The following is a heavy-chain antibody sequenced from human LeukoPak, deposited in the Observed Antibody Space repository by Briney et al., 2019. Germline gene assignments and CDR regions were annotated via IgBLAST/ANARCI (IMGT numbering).Heavy chain of an antibody. Sequence: GGSLRLSCAASGFTFNSYAMSWVRLAPGKGLEWVSAISGSGGTTYYADSVKGRFTISRDNSKNTLYLQMNSLRAEDTAVYYCAKEFVGVAAAGAFDYWGQGTLVTVSS. V-gene: IGHV3-23*01. CDR1: GFTFNSYA. CDR3: AKEFVGVAAAGAFDY. D-gene: IGHD6-13*01. CDR2: ISGSGGTT. J-gene: IGHJ4*02.